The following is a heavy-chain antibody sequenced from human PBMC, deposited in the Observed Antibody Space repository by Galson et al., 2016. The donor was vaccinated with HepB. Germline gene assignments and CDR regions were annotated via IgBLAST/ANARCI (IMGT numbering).Heavy chain of an antibody. Sequence: QSGAGVKKPGESLKISCKGSGYSFTNYWIAWVRQMPGKGLEWMGSINPVDSDTTYSPPFQGQVTISADKSINTAYLQWSSLKASDAAMYYCARRSVSYWYFDLWGRGTLVTVSS. CDR1: GYSFTNYW. CDR3: ARRSVSYWYFDL. J-gene: IGHJ2*01. CDR2: INPVDSDT. D-gene: IGHD2-8*01. V-gene: IGHV5-51*01.